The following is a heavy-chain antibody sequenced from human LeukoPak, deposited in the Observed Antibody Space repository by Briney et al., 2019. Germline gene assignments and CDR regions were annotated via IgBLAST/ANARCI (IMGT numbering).Heavy chain of an antibody. Sequence: SETLSLTCTVSGGSISSYYWSWIRQPPGKGLEWIGYIYYSGSANYNPSLKSRVTISVDTSKNQFSLKLSSVTAADTAVYYCARLYYYGSGRSYFDYWGQGTLVTVSS. J-gene: IGHJ4*02. CDR2: IYYSGSA. CDR1: GGSISSYY. D-gene: IGHD3-10*01. V-gene: IGHV4-59*01. CDR3: ARLYYYGSGRSYFDY.